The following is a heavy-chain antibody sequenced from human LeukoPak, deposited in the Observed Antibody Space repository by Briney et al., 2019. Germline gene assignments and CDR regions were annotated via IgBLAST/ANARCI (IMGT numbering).Heavy chain of an antibody. D-gene: IGHD2-2*01. CDR3: ARDIVVVAAPGSNFDY. CDR1: GYTFTSYG. J-gene: IGHJ4*02. V-gene: IGHV1-18*01. CDR2: ISAYNGNT. Sequence: ASVKVPCKASGYTFTSYGISWVRQAPGQGLEWMGWISAYNGNTNYAQKLQGRVTMTTDTSTSTAYVELRSLRSDDTAVYYCARDIVVVAAPGSNFDYWGQGTLVTVSS.